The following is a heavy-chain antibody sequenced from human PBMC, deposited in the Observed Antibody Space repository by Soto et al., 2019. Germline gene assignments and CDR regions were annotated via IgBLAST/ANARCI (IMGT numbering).Heavy chain of an antibody. V-gene: IGHV4-4*02. J-gene: IGHJ4*02. CDR2: IYHSGSI. Sequence: QVQLQESGPGLVKPSGTLSLTCVLSGASISSSNWWSWVRQPPGKGLEWIGEIYHSGSINYNPSLRSRVTISVEKSKNQCSLNLTSVTAADTAVYYCARVRYGSGTTFDYWGQGTRVTVSS. D-gene: IGHD3-10*01. CDR3: ARVRYGSGTTFDY. CDR1: GASISSSNW.